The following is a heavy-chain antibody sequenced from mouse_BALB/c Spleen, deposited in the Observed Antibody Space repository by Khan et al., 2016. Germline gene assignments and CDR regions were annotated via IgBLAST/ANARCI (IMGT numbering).Heavy chain of an antibody. V-gene: IGHV9-3*02. Sequence: QIQLVQSGPELKKPGETVKISCKASGYTFTNYGMNWVKQAPGKGLKWRGGKKPKIEDPTYAEEFKGRFAFPLETSARTAYLQINNLKNEDTATYFCAEDYYGSNWFAYWGQGTLVTVSA. CDR3: AEDYYGSNWFAY. CDR1: GYTFTNYG. J-gene: IGHJ3*01. CDR2: KKPKIEDP. D-gene: IGHD1-1*01.